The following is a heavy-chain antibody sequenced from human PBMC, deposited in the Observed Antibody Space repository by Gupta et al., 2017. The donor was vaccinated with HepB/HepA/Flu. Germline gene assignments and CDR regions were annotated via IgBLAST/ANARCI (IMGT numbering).Heavy chain of an antibody. J-gene: IGHJ2*01. D-gene: IGHD6-13*01. CDR2: IGTLADT. V-gene: IGHV3-13*01. CDR1: GFTFSAYA. Sequence: VQLVESGGGLVQPGGSLRLSCAASGFTFSAYAMHWVRQVTGKGLEWVSAIGTLADTYYPGSVEGRFTISRENAKNSLSLQMNSLRAADTAVYYCVRVSGGIAAAGTTAGYFDLWGRGTRVTVSS. CDR3: VRVSGGIAAAGTTAGYFDL.